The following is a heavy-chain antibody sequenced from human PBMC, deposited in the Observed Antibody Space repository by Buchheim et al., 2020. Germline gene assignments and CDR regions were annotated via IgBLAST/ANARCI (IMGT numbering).Heavy chain of an antibody. CDR2: IKQDGSEK. CDR1: GFTFSSYW. Sequence: EVQLVESGGGLVQPGGSLRLSCAASGFTFSSYWMSWVRQAPGKGLEWVANIKQDGSEKYYVDSVKGRFTISRDTAKNSLYLQMNSLRAEDTAVYYCARDKAGATPYYYYGMDVWGQGTT. CDR3: ARDKAGATPYYYYGMDV. V-gene: IGHV3-7*01. D-gene: IGHD1-26*01. J-gene: IGHJ6*02.